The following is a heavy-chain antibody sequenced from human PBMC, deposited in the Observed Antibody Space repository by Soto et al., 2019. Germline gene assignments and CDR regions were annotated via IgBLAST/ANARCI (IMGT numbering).Heavy chain of an antibody. Sequence: ASVKVSCKASGYTFTSYDISWVRQANGQGLERMGWMNPNSGNTGYAQKLQGRVTMTTDTSMSTAYMELRSLRSDDTAVYYCARVIVVVPAAKSPTNWFDPWGQGTLVTVSS. CDR2: MNPNSGNT. CDR3: ARVIVVVPAAKSPTNWFDP. D-gene: IGHD2-2*01. J-gene: IGHJ5*02. V-gene: IGHV1-8*01. CDR1: GYTFTSYD.